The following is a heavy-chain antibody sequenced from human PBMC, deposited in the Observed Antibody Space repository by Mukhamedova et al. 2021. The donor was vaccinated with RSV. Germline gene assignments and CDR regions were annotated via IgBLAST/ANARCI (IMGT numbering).Heavy chain of an antibody. CDR2: TDGRT. Sequence: TDGRTYYADSVEGRFTISRDNSKNTLYLQMNSLRAEDTAVYYCARRGGARGWGAFDIWGQGTGVTVSS. J-gene: IGHJ3*02. D-gene: IGHD6-19*01. CDR3: ARRGGARGWGAFDI. V-gene: IGHV3-23*01.